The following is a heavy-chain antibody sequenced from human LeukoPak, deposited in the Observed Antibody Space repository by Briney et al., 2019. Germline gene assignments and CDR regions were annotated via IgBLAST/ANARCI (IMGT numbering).Heavy chain of an antibody. V-gene: IGHV4-59*12. CDR1: GGSISTYY. Sequence: SETPSLTCTVSGGSISTYYWSWLRQPPGKGLVWIGYVHYIGTTNYNPSLKSRVTISVDTSKNQFSLKLSSVTAADTAVYYCASYGDYSFDYWGQGTLVTVSS. D-gene: IGHD4-17*01. J-gene: IGHJ4*02. CDR2: VHYIGTT. CDR3: ASYGDYSFDY.